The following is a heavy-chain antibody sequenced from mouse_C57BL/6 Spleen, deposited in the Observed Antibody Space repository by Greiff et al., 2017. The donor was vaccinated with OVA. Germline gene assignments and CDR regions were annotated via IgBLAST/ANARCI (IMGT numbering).Heavy chain of an antibody. V-gene: IGHV1-53*01. D-gene: IGHD1-1*01. CDR2: INPSNGGT. CDR3: AREDYYGSSNWYFDV. Sequence: QVQLQQPGTDLVKPGASVKLSCKASGYTFTSYWMHWVKQRPGQGLEWIGNINPSNGGTNYNEKFKSKATLTVDKSSSTAYMQLSSLTSEDSAVYYCAREDYYGSSNWYFDVWGTGTTVTVSS. CDR1: GYTFTSYW. J-gene: IGHJ1*03.